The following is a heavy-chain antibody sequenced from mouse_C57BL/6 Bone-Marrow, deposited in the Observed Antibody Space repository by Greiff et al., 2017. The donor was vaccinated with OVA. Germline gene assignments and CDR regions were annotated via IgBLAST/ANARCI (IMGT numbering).Heavy chain of an antibody. CDR1: GYTFTDYE. CDR2: IDPETGGT. Sequence: QVQLQQSGAELVRPGASVTLSCKASGYTFTDYEMHWVKQTPVHGLEWIGAIDPETGGTAYNQKFKGKAILTADKSSSTAYMELRSLTSEDSAVYYCTRRTIETGVCDDWGKGTTLTVSS. D-gene: IGHD2-5*01. V-gene: IGHV1-15*01. CDR3: TRRTIETGVCDD. J-gene: IGHJ2*01.